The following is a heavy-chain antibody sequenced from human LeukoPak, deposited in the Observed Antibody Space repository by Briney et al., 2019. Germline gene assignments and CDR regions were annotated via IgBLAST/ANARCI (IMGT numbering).Heavy chain of an antibody. D-gene: IGHD3-3*01. CDR2: IYYSGST. CDR3: ARGYYDFWSGYHHSDYYGMDV. Sequence: SETLSLTCTVSGGSISSYYWGWIRQPPGKGLEWIGYIYYSGSTNYNPSLKSRVTISVDTSKNQFSLKLSSVTAADTAVYYCARGYYDFWSGYHHSDYYGMDVWGQGTTVTVSS. V-gene: IGHV4-59*01. CDR1: GGSISSYY. J-gene: IGHJ6*02.